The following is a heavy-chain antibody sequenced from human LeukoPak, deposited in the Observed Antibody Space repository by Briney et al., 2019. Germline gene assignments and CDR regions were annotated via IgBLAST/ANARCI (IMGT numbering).Heavy chain of an antibody. D-gene: IGHD2-15*01. J-gene: IGHJ4*02. CDR3: VKDGPLGSDF. CDR1: GASISTYY. V-gene: IGHV4-4*07. Sequence: SETLSLTCTISGASISTYYWSWTRQPAGKGLEWIGRIYASGNTYKNPSLESRVTMSVDTSNNQFTLNLTSVTGADTAMYYCVKDGPLGSDFWGQGTQVTVSS. CDR2: IYASGNT.